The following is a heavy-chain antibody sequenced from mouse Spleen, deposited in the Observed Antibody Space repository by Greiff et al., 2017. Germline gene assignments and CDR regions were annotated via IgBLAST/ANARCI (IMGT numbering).Heavy chain of an antibody. J-gene: IGHJ2*01. D-gene: IGHD2-10*02. CDR2: IHPNSGST. V-gene: IGHV1-64*01. CDR3: ARNGYGNYYFDY. Sequence: QAQLQQPGAELVKPGASVKLSCKASGYTFTSYWMHWVKQRPGQGLEWIGMIHPNSGSTNYNEKFKSKATLTVDKSSSTAYMQLSSLTSEDSAVYYCARNGYGNYYFDYWGQGTTLTVSS. CDR1: GYTFTSYW.